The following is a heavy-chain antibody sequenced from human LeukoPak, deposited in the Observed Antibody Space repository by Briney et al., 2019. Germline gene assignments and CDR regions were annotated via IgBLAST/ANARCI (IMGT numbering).Heavy chain of an antibody. CDR2: IYHSGST. V-gene: IGHV4-4*02. Sequence: SETLSLTCAVSGGSISSSNWWSWVRQPPGKGLEWIGEIYHSGSTNYNPSLKSRATISVDTSKNQFSLKLSSVTAADTAVYYCATSTKGYYGDYYYYGMDVWGQGTTVTVSS. CDR1: GGSISSSNW. CDR3: ATSTKGYYGDYYYYGMDV. J-gene: IGHJ6*02. D-gene: IGHD3-22*01.